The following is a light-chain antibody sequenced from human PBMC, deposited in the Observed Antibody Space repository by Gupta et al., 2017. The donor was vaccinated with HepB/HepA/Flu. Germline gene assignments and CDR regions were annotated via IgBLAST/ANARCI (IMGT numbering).Light chain of an antibody. CDR3: QQHSNFERT. V-gene: IGKV1-5*03. J-gene: IGKJ1*01. CDR1: QTISDW. CDR2: RAS. Sequence: DIQMTQSPSTLSASVGDRVTITCRASQTISDWLAWYQQKPGKAPKLLIYRASTLESGVPSRFSGSGSDTEFTLTISSLQPDDFGTYYCQQHSNFERTFGQGTKVEI.